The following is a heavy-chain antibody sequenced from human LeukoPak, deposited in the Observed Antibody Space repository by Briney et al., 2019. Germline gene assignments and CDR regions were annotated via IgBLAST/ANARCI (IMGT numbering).Heavy chain of an antibody. J-gene: IGHJ6*03. Sequence: PGGSLRLSCAASGFTFSSYGMHWVRQAPGKGLEWVAFIRYDGSNKYYADSVKGRFTISRDNSKNTLYLQMNSLRAEDTAVYYCAKDLVVPAAMGRYYYMDVWGKGTTVTVSS. CDR2: IRYDGSNK. CDR1: GFTFSSYG. CDR3: AKDLVVPAAMGRYYYMDV. D-gene: IGHD2-2*01. V-gene: IGHV3-30*02.